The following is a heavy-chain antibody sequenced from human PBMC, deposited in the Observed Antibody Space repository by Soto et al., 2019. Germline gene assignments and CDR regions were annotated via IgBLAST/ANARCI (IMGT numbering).Heavy chain of an antibody. CDR1: GYTFTSYA. V-gene: IGHV1-3*01. D-gene: IGHD6-6*01. Sequence: ASVKVSCKASGYTFTSYAMHWVRQAPGQRLEWMGWINAGNGNTKYSQKLQGRVTMTTDTSTSTAYMELRSLRSDDTAVYYCARDPKSSSGNWFDPWGQGTLVTVSS. CDR3: ARDPKSSSGNWFDP. J-gene: IGHJ5*02. CDR2: INAGNGNT.